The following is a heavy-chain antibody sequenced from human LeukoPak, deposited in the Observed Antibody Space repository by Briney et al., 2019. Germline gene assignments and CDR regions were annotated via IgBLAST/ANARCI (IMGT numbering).Heavy chain of an antibody. J-gene: IGHJ4*02. D-gene: IGHD5-18*01. CDR2: IYYSGST. CDR1: GGSISSYY. CDR3: ARVAMGSVDY. Sequence: SETLSLTCTVSGGSISSYYWSWIRQPPGKGLEWIGYIYYSGSTNYNPSLKSRVTISADTSKNQFSLKLSSVTAADTAVYYCARVAMGSVDYWGQGTLVTVSS. V-gene: IGHV4-59*01.